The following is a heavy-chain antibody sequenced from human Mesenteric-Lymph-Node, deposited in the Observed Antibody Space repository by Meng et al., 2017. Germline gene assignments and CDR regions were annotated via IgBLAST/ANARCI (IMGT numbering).Heavy chain of an antibody. CDR2: ISSSSSYI. V-gene: IGHV3-21*01. D-gene: IGHD5-24*01. CDR1: GFTFSSYS. J-gene: IGHJ3*02. CDR3: AREGRDGYMRHAFDI. Sequence: GESLKISCAASGFTFSSYSMNWVRQAPGKGLEWVSSISSSSSYIYYADSVKGRFTISRDNAKNSLYLQMNSLRAEDTAVYYCAREGRDGYMRHAFDIWGQGTMVTVSS.